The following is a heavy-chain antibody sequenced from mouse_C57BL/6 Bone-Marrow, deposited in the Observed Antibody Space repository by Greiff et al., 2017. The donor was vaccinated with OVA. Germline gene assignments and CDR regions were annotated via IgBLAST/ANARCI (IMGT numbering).Heavy chain of an antibody. D-gene: IGHD2-3*01. CDR1: GYTFTDYY. V-gene: IGHV1-19*01. CDR2: INPYNGGT. Sequence: VQLKQSGPVLVKPGASVKMSCKASGYTFTDYYMNWVKQSHGKSLEWIGVINPYNGGTSYNQKFKGKATLTVDKSSSTAYMELNSLTSEDSAVYYCARTDGYHWYFDVWGTGTTVTVSS. J-gene: IGHJ1*03. CDR3: ARTDGYHWYFDV.